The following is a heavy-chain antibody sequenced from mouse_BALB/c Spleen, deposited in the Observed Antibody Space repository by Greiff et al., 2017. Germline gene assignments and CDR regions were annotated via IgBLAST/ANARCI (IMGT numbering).Heavy chain of an antibody. Sequence: QVQLQQSGAELVRPGTSVKISCKASGYTFTNYWLGWVKQRPGHGLEWIGDIYPGGGYTNYNEKFKGKATLTADTSSSTAYMQLSSLTSEDSAVYFCAREGRAYYRYDPFAYWGQGTLVTVSA. J-gene: IGHJ3*01. CDR2: IYPGGGYT. CDR3: AREGRAYYRYDPFAY. D-gene: IGHD2-14*01. CDR1: GYTFTNYW. V-gene: IGHV1-63*02.